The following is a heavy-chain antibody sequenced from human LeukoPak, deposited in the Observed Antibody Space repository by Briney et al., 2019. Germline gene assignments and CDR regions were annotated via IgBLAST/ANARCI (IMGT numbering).Heavy chain of an antibody. CDR1: GGSISSSSYY. J-gene: IGHJ5*02. CDR2: IYYSGST. Sequence: SETLSLTCTVSGGSISSSSYYWSWIRQPPGKGLEWIGYIYYSGSTNYNPSLKSRVTISVDTSKNQFSLKLSSATAADTAVYYCAREDSSSRGDYNWFDPWGQGTLVTVSS. V-gene: IGHV4-61*01. CDR3: AREDSSSRGDYNWFDP. D-gene: IGHD6-13*01.